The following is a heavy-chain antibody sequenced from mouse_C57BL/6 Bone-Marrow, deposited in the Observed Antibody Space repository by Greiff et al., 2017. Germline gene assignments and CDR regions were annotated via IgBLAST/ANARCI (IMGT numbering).Heavy chain of an antibody. D-gene: IGHD3-1*01. J-gene: IGHJ4*01. CDR3: ARADRANAMDY. CDR1: GFTFTDYY. CDR2: ISNGSGST. V-gene: IGHV5-12*01. Sequence: DVMLVESGGGLVQPGGSLKLSCAASGFTFTDYYMYWVRQTPEQRLEWVAYISNGSGSTYYPDTVKGRVTISTDNANNTPYLQRSRLKAEYTAMYYCARADRANAMDYWGQGTTVTVSS.